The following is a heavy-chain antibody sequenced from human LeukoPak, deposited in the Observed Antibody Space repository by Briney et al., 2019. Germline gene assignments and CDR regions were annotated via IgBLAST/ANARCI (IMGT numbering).Heavy chain of an antibody. V-gene: IGHV3-74*01. CDR2: SNEDGSFT. Sequence: PGGSLRLSCSASGFTFSREWKHGVRQRPGEGGGGVARSNEDGSFTGYSDSVQGRFTISRDNAKNTLYLQMNSLRDEDMALYYCAKDIGSLHSSGFDYWGQGTLVTVSS. CDR1: GFTFSREW. CDR3: AKDIGSLHSSGFDY. D-gene: IGHD6-19*01. J-gene: IGHJ4*02.